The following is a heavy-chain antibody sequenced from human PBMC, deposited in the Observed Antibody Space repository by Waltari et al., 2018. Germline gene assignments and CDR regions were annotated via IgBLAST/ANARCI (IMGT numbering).Heavy chain of an antibody. J-gene: IGHJ4*02. CDR1: GGTFSSYA. Sequence: QVQLVQSGAEVKKPGSSVKVSCKASGGTFSSYAISWVRQAPGQGLEWMGGIIPILGTANYAQKFQGRVTITTDESTSTAYMELSSLRSEDTAVYYCARYYDSSGYYNEGAFDIWGQGTLVTVSS. V-gene: IGHV1-69*05. CDR2: IIPILGTA. CDR3: ARYYDSSGYYNEGAFDI. D-gene: IGHD3-22*01.